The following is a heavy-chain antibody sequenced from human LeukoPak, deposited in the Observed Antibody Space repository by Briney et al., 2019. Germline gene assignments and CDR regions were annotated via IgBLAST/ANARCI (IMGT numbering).Heavy chain of an antibody. V-gene: IGHV3-74*01. CDR3: VRTTDAFDI. J-gene: IGHJ3*02. Sequence: PGGSLRPSCAASGFTFSKYWMHWVRQAPGKGLVWVSRINSDGSSTNYADSVKGRFTISRDNTKNTLYLQMNSLRAEDTAVFYCVRTTDAFDIWGQGTMVTVAS. CDR2: INSDGSST. D-gene: IGHD1-14*01. CDR1: GFTFSKYW.